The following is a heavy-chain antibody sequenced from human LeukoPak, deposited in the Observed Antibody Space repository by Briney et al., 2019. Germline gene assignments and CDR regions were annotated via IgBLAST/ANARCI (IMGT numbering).Heavy chain of an antibody. CDR1: GFTFSSYW. Sequence: GGSLRLSCAASGFTFSSYWMSWVRQAPGKGLEWVANIKQDGSEKYYVDSVKGRFTISRDNAKNSLYLQMNSLRAEDTAVYYCARRRLTIFGVVKLDDAFDIWGQGTMVTVSS. J-gene: IGHJ3*02. D-gene: IGHD3-3*01. CDR3: ARRRLTIFGVVKLDDAFDI. CDR2: IKQDGSEK. V-gene: IGHV3-7*01.